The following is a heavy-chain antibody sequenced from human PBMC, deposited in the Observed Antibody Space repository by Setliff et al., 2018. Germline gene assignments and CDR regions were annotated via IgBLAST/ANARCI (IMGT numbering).Heavy chain of an antibody. D-gene: IGHD3-3*01. CDR1: GFTFSSYG. Sequence: GGSLRLSCAASGFTFSSYGMHWVRQAPGKGLEWVAVIWYDGSNKYYAASVKGRFTISRDNSKNTLYLQMNSLRAEDTAVYYCAKDPTSRYYNFWSGYFTDDYYYYYGMDVWGQGTTVTVSS. CDR3: AKDPTSRYYNFWSGYFTDDYYYYYGMDV. V-gene: IGHV3-33*06. J-gene: IGHJ6*02. CDR2: IWYDGSNK.